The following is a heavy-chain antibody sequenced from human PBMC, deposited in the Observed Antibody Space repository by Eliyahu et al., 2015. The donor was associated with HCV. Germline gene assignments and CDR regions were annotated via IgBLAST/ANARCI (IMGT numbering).Heavy chain of an antibody. CDR3: ARVGWVRGKYYLDY. V-gene: IGHV4-34*01. Sequence: QVQLQQWGAGLLKPSETLSLTCAVYGGSFSDFYWSWIRQPPGRGLEWIGEINHSGNTNYNPSLKIRVTISVDTSKNQFSLKLSSVTAADTAVYYCARVGWVRGKYYLDYWGQGTLVTVSS. J-gene: IGHJ4*02. CDR1: GGSFSDFY. D-gene: IGHD3-10*01. CDR2: INHSGNT.